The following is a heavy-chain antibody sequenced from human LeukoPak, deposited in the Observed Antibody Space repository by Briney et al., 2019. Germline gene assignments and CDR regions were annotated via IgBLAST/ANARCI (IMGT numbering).Heavy chain of an antibody. J-gene: IGHJ4*02. D-gene: IGHD6-19*01. Sequence: SVKVSRKGSGSPFNRYSISRGRQAPGRGVGGMGGIIPIFGTANYAQKFQGRVTITADKSTSTAYMELSSLRSEDTAVYYCARMGGVAGSDYWGQGTLVTVSS. CDR2: IIPIFGTA. V-gene: IGHV1-69*06. CDR3: ARMGGVAGSDY. CDR1: GSPFNRYS.